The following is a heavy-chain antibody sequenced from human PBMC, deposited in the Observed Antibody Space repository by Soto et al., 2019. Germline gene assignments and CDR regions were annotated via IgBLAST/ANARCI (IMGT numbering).Heavy chain of an antibody. CDR2: IYPGNSDT. CDR1: GYSFTSYW. CDR3: ARQGGSSSAQYYYGMDV. D-gene: IGHD6-6*01. Sequence: GESLKISCKGSGYSFTSYWIGWVRQMPGKGLEWMGIIYPGNSDTRYSPSFQGQVTISADKSISTAYLQWSSLKASDTAMYYCARQGGSSSAQYYYGMDVWGQGTTVTVSS. V-gene: IGHV5-51*01. J-gene: IGHJ6*02.